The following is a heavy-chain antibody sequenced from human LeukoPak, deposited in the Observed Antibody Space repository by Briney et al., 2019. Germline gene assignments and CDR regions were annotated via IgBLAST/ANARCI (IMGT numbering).Heavy chain of an antibody. V-gene: IGHV3-23*01. Sequence: PGGSLRLSCAASKFTFSDYGMSWVRQAPGKGLEWVSVITGSGGSTYYADSVKGRFTISRDNSKNTLYLQINSLRVEDTAVYYCARDQLGAVLYFDYWGQGTLVTVSS. CDR2: ITGSGGST. CDR1: KFTFSDYG. CDR3: ARDQLGAVLYFDY. D-gene: IGHD1-1*01. J-gene: IGHJ4*02.